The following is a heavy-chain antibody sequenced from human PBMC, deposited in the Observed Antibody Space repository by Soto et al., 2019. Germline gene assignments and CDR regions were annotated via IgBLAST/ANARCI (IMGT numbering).Heavy chain of an antibody. V-gene: IGHV3-33*08. D-gene: IGHD2-15*01. J-gene: IGHJ4*02. CDR1: GFTFSSYA. CDR2: IWSDGRNK. Sequence: VQLLESGGGLVQPGGSLRLSCAASGFTFSSYAMSWVRQAPGKGLEWVAVIWSDGRNKFYADSVKGRFTISRDNSKDTLYLQMNSLRAEDTAVYYCVRDNVVGLFYFDYWGQGTLVTVSS. CDR3: VRDNVVGLFYFDY.